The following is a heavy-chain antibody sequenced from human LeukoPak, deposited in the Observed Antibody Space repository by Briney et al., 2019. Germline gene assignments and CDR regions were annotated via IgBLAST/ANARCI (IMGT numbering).Heavy chain of an antibody. CDR2: IYYSGST. D-gene: IGHD3-10*01. J-gene: IGHJ4*02. CDR3: ASTLTSFYGSGSYSLDY. Sequence: NPSETLSHTCTVSGGSISSYYWSWIRQPPGKGLEWIGYIYYSGSTNYNPSLKSRVTISVDTSKNQFSLKLSSVTAADTAVYYCASTLTSFYGSGSYSLDYWGQGTLVTVSS. V-gene: IGHV4-59*08. CDR1: GGSISSYY.